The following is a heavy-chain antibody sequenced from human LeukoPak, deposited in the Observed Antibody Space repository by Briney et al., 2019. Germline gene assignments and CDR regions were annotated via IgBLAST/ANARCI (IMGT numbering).Heavy chain of an antibody. Sequence: PGRSLRLSCAASGFTFDDYAMHWVRQAPGKGLEWVSGISWNSGSIGYADSVKGRFTISRDNAKNSLYLQMNSLRAEDTAVYYCARERQWLAPCDYWGQGTLVTVSS. D-gene: IGHD6-19*01. J-gene: IGHJ4*02. CDR3: ARERQWLAPCDY. V-gene: IGHV3-9*01. CDR2: ISWNSGSI. CDR1: GFTFDDYA.